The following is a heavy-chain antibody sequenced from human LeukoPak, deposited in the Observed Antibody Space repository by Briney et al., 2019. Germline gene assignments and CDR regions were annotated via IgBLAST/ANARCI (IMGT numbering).Heavy chain of an antibody. V-gene: IGHV3-15*01. J-gene: IGHJ4*02. Sequence: AGSLRLSCEASGFTFSDAWMSWVRQAPGKGLEWVGRIKSKSDGGTIDYAAPVKGRFTISRDDSKETLYLQMNSLKTEDTAVYYCSHYGSGSYATDYWGQGTLVTVSS. CDR1: GFTFSDAW. CDR2: IKSKSDGGTI. D-gene: IGHD3-10*01. CDR3: SHYGSGSYATDY.